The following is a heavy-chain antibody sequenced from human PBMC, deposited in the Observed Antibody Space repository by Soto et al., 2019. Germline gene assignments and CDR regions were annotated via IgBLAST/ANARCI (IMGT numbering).Heavy chain of an antibody. J-gene: IGHJ4*02. V-gene: IGHV3-30*18. CDR3: AKEQLYGSSWAYYFDY. CDR1: GFTFSSYG. CDR2: ISYDGSNK. Sequence: GGSLRLSCAASGFTFSSYGMHWVRQAPGKGLEWVAVISYDGSNKYYAESVKGRFTISRDNSKNTLYLQMNSLRAEDTAVYYCAKEQLYGSSWAYYFDYWGQGTLVTVSS. D-gene: IGHD6-13*01.